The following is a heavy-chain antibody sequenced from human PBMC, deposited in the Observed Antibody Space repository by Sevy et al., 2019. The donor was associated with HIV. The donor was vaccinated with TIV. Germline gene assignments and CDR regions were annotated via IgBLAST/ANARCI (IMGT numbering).Heavy chain of an antibody. J-gene: IGHJ4*02. Sequence: SETLSLTCTVSGDSISSFYWNWIRQSPGKGLEWIGYISYSGSTNYNPSLNSRVTISVDTSKNQFSLKLSSVTAADTAVYYCARGIFSYGYWREFDYWGQGNLVTVSS. D-gene: IGHD5-18*01. CDR2: ISYSGST. V-gene: IGHV4-59*01. CDR1: GDSISSFY. CDR3: ARGIFSYGYWREFDY.